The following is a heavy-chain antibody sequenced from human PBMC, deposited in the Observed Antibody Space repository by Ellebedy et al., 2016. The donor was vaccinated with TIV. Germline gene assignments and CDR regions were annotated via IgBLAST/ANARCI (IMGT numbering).Heavy chain of an antibody. CDR1: GFTFRNYW. CDR3: AREVLASSKGGPFDI. Sequence: GESLKISCAASGFTFRNYWMNWVRQAPGKGLLWVSSLNTDAATIRYADSVQGRFTISRDNAKSMLYLQMNSLRAEDTAVYYCAREVLASSKGGPFDIWGQGTMVTVSP. J-gene: IGHJ3*02. V-gene: IGHV3-74*01. D-gene: IGHD2/OR15-2a*01. CDR2: LNTDAATI.